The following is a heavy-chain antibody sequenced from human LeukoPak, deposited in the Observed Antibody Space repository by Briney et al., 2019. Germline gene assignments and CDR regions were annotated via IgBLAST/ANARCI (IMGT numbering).Heavy chain of an antibody. V-gene: IGHV4-34*01. D-gene: IGHD6-13*01. CDR3: ARGPSDSTLGSDWFDP. J-gene: IGHJ5*02. CDR2: INHSGST. Sequence: SETLSLTCAVYGGSFSGYYWSWIRQPPGKGLEWIWEINHSGSTNYNPSLKSRVTISVDTSKNQFSLKLSSVTAADTAVYYCARGPSDSTLGSDWFDPWGQGTLVTVSS. CDR1: GGSFSGYY.